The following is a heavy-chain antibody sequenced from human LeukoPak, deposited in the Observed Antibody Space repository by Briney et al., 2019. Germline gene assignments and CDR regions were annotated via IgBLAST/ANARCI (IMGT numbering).Heavy chain of an antibody. D-gene: IGHD6-19*01. J-gene: IGHJ4*02. Sequence: ASVKVSCKASGYMFTTSFMHWVRQAPGQGLEWMGVINPSGTSTDYAQKFQGRVTMTRDTSTNTVYMELSSLRSDDTAVYYCARDQRSGWLSAVDYWGQGTLVTVSS. CDR3: ARDQRSGWLSAVDY. CDR1: GYMFTTSF. V-gene: IGHV1-46*01. CDR2: INPSGTST.